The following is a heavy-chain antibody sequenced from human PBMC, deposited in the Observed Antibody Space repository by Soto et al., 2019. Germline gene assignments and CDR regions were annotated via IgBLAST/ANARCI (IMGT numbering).Heavy chain of an antibody. CDR2: IYYSGST. D-gene: IGHD6-19*01. J-gene: IGHJ6*02. CDR3: ARGSSGWPMDV. V-gene: IGHV4-30-4*01. CDR1: GGSISSGDYY. Sequence: PSETLSLTCTVSGGSISSGDYYWSWIRQPPGKGLEWIGYIYYSGSTYYNPSLKSRVTISVDTSKNQFSLKLSSVTAADTAVYYCARGSSGWPMDVWGQGTTVTVSS.